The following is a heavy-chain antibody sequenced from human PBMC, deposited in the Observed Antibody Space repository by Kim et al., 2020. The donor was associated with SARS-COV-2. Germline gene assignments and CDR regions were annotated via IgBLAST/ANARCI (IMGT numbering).Heavy chain of an antibody. D-gene: IGHD2-15*01. CDR2: IKNEAQGATT. CDR3: TTYATPTLSNYFDY. CDR1: GFTFTYTW. V-gene: IGHV3-15*01. J-gene: IGHJ4*02. Sequence: GGSLRLSCAASGFTFTYTWMTWVRQAPGKGLEWVGRIKNEAQGATTDYAAPVKGRFTISRDDSKNTLYLQMNSLKIEDTAVYYCTTYATPTLSNYFDYWGQGTLVTVSS.